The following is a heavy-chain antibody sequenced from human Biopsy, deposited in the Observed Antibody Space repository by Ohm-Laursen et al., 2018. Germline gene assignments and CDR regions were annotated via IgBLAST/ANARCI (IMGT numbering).Heavy chain of an antibody. V-gene: IGHV4-39*02. D-gene: IGHD3-22*01. Sequence: SDTLSLTCTVSGGSISNNNYYWGWIRQPPGKGLEWIGRIFYRGSTHSKPSLKSRVNISVDTSKNHFSLKLNSVTAADTAVYYCARDYDTSGYYYVSWGQGTLVTVSS. CDR1: GGSISNNNYY. CDR3: ARDYDTSGYYYVS. CDR2: IFYRGST. J-gene: IGHJ5*02.